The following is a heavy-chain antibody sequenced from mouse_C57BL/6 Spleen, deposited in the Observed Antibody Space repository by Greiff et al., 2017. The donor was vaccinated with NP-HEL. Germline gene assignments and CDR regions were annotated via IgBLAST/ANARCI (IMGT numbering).Heavy chain of an antibody. Sequence: VQLKESGPGLVKPSQSLSLTCSVTGYSITSGYYWNWIRQFPGNKLEWMGYISYDGSNNYNPSLKNRISITRDTSKNQFFLKLNSVTTEDTATYYCARERDYGYDWYFDVWGTGTTVTVSS. CDR1: GYSITSGYY. D-gene: IGHD2-2*01. CDR3: ARERDYGYDWYFDV. V-gene: IGHV3-6*01. CDR2: ISYDGSN. J-gene: IGHJ1*03.